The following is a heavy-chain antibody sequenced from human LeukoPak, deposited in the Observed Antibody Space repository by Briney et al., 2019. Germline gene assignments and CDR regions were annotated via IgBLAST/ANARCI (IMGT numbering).Heavy chain of an antibody. D-gene: IGHD6-19*01. J-gene: IGHJ4*02. V-gene: IGHV3-23*01. CDR1: GFTFSNYA. CDR2: IGGSGAKT. CDR3: AKDPGLFTRGWDGNF. Sequence: GGSLRLSCAASGFTFSNYAISWVRQAPGKGLDWVSTIGGSGAKTFYADSVKGRFTISSDNSQNTVHLQMNALGAEDTAVYYCAKDPGLFTRGWDGNFWGQGTQVTVSS.